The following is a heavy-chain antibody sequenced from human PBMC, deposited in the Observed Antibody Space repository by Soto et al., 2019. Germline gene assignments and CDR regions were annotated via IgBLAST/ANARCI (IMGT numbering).Heavy chain of an antibody. CDR1: GYSITNVNW. D-gene: IGHD2-2*01. CDR3: ARSPYADALDI. CDR2: IFHSGTT. J-gene: IGHJ3*02. V-gene: IGHV4-28*01. Sequence: QVQLQESGPGLVKPSDTLSLTCAVSGYSITNVNWWAWIRQPPGKGLEWIGYIFHSGTTHYNPSLMSPVTMSVDTSTNQFSLKVDSLTAEDTAVYYCARSPYADALDIWGQGTMVTVSS.